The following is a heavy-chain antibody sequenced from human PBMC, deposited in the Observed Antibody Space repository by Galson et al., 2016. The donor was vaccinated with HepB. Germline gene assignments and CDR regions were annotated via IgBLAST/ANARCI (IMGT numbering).Heavy chain of an antibody. CDR2: ISSSSRTI. D-gene: IGHD3-10*01. J-gene: IGHJ5*02. CDR3: ARDGSGRFPSLFGWFDP. CDR1: GFTFSDYY. Sequence: SLRLSCAASGFTFSDYYMSWIRQAPGKGLEWISYISSSSRTILYADSVRGRFTISRDNAKNSLYLDMNSLRVDDTAVYYCARDGSGRFPSLFGWFDPGGQGTLVTVSS. V-gene: IGHV3-11*04.